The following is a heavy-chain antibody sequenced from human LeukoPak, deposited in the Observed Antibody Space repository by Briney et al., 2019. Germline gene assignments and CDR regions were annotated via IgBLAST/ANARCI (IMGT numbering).Heavy chain of an antibody. D-gene: IGHD4-17*01. CDR3: ARGDYGDYSLDY. V-gene: IGHV1-69*13. J-gene: IGHJ4*02. Sequence: GASVKVSCKASGYTFTGYYMHWVRQAPGQGLEWMGGIIPIFGTANYAQKFQGRVTITADESTSTAYMELSSLRSEDTAVYYCARGDYGDYSLDYWGQGTLVTVSS. CDR1: GYTFTGYY. CDR2: IIPIFGTA.